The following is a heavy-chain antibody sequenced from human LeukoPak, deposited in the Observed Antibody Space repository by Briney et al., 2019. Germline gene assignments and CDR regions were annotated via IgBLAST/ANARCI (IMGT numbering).Heavy chain of an antibody. CDR3: AKDRGGSSQLGDAFDV. J-gene: IGHJ3*01. CDR2: ISYSSGTI. D-gene: IGHD2-15*01. V-gene: IGHV3-9*01. CDR1: GFTFSSYA. Sequence: GRSLRLSCAASGFTFSSYAMHWVRQAPGKGLEWVAGISYSSGTIGYVDSVKGRFTISRDNAKNSLYLQMNSLRAGDTALYYCAKDRGGSSQLGDAFDVWGQGTMVSVSS.